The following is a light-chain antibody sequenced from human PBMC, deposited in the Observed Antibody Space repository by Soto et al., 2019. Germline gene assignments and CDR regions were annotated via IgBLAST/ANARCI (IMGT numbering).Light chain of an antibody. CDR1: QSLLHSNGYNY. V-gene: IGKV2-28*01. Sequence: DIVMTKSPLSLPVTPGEPASISCRSSQSLLHSNGYNYLDWYLQKQGQSPLLLIYLGSNRASGVTDRFSGSRSGTDFTLKISRVEAEDVGVYYCMQSVQTQLSFGGGTKVEIK. CDR2: LGS. CDR3: MQSVQTQLS. J-gene: IGKJ4*01.